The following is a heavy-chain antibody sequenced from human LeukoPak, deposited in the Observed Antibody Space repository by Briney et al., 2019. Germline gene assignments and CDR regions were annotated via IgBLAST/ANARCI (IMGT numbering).Heavy chain of an antibody. CDR2: INPNSGDT. Sequence: ASVKVSCKASGYTFTGYYMHWVRQAPGQGLEWMGWINPNSGDTNYAQKFQGRVTMTRDTSISTAYMELSRLRSDDTAVYYCASLGSSGSHWVYWGQGTLVTVSS. V-gene: IGHV1-2*02. CDR3: ASLGSSGSHWVY. CDR1: GYTFTGYY. J-gene: IGHJ4*02. D-gene: IGHD6-19*01.